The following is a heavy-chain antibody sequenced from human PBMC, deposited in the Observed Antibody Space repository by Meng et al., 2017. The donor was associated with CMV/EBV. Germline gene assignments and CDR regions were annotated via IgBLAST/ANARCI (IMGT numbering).Heavy chain of an antibody. Sequence: ASVKVSCKASGYTFTSYYMHWVRQAPGQGLEWMGIINPSGGSTSYAQKFQGRVTMTRDTSTSTAYMELSSLRSEDTAVYYCARVGCSSTSCYKNYYGMDVWGQGTTVTVSS. CDR3: ARVGCSSTSCYKNYYGMDV. V-gene: IGHV1-46*01. D-gene: IGHD2-2*02. J-gene: IGHJ6*02. CDR1: GYTFTSYY. CDR2: INPSGGST.